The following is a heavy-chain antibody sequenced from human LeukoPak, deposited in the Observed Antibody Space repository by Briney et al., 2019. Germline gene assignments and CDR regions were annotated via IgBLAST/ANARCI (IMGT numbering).Heavy chain of an antibody. J-gene: IGHJ4*02. CDR1: GGSFSGYY. CDR2: INHSGSA. V-gene: IGHV4-34*01. Sequence: PSETLSLTCAVSGGSFSGYYWTWIRQPPGKGLEWIGEINHSGSANYNPSLKSRVTISLDTSKNQFSPKLSSVTAADTAVYYCARVAYGDYYFDYWGRGTLVTVSS. CDR3: ARVAYGDYYFDY. D-gene: IGHD4-17*01.